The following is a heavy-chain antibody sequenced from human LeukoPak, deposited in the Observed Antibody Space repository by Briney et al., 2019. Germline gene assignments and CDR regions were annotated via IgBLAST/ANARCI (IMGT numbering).Heavy chain of an antibody. CDR1: GYTFTSYG. D-gene: IGHD1-26*01. CDR3: ARVDPSGPYSGSYNR. J-gene: IGHJ5*02. CDR2: ISAYNGNT. V-gene: IGHV1-18*01. Sequence: ASVKVSCKASGYTFTSYGISWVRQAPGQGLEWMGWISAYNGNTNYAQKLQGRVTMTTDTSTSTAYMELRSLRSDDTAVYYCARVDPSGPYSGSYNRWGQGTLVTVSS.